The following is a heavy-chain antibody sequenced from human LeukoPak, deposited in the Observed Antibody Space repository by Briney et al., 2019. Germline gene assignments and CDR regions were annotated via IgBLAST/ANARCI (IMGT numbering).Heavy chain of an antibody. D-gene: IGHD3-10*01. CDR1: GGSFSGYY. CDR3: ARWYYYGSGSSQ. J-gene: IGHJ4*02. V-gene: IGHV4-34*01. Sequence: SETLSLTCAVYGGSFSGYYWSWIRQPPGKGLEWIGEINHSGSTNYNPSLKSRVTISVDTSKNQFSLKLSSVTAADTVVYYCARWYYYGSGSSQWGQGTLVTVSS. CDR2: INHSGST.